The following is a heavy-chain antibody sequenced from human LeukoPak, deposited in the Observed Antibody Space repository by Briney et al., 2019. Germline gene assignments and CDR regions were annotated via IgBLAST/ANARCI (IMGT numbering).Heavy chain of an antibody. CDR2: IIPIFGTA. V-gene: IGHV1-69*13. J-gene: IGHJ2*01. CDR3: AREGTYSSSWSSLWYFDL. D-gene: IGHD6-13*01. Sequence: SVKVSCKASGGTFSSYAISWVRQAPGQGLEWMGGIIPIFGTANYAQKFQGRVTITADESTSTAYMELSSLRSEDTAVYYCAREGTYSSSWSSLWYFDLWGRGTLVTVSS. CDR1: GGTFSSYA.